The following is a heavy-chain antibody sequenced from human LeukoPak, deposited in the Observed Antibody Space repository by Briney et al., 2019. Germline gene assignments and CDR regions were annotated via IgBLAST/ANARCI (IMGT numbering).Heavy chain of an antibody. V-gene: IGHV3-9*01. CDR3: ARAGRKSRRDYYYYMDV. Sequence: GGSLRLSCAASGFTFDDYAMHWVRQAPGKGLEWVSGISWNSGSIGYADSVKGRFTISRDNAKNSLYLQMNSLRAEDTAVYYCARAGRKSRRDYYYYMDVWGKGTTVTVSS. CDR2: ISWNSGSI. D-gene: IGHD1-14*01. J-gene: IGHJ6*03. CDR1: GFTFDDYA.